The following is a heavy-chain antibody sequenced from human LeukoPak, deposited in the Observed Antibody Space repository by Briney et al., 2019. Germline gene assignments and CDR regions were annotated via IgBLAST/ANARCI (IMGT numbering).Heavy chain of an antibody. V-gene: IGHV3-30*18. CDR2: ISYDGSNK. Sequence: GGSLRLSCAASGFTFSSYGMHWVRQAPGKGLEWVAVISYDGSNKYYADSVKGRFTISRDNSKNTLYLQMNSLRAEDTAVYYCAKDLYYYGSGSSTANDYWGQGTLVTVSS. CDR1: GFTFSSYG. CDR3: AKDLYYYGSGSSTANDY. D-gene: IGHD3-10*01. J-gene: IGHJ4*02.